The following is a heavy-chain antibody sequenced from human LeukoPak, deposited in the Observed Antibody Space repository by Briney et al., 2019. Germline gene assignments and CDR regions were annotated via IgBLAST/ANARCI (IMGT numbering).Heavy chain of an antibody. D-gene: IGHD1-26*01. CDR1: GFTFSSYG. J-gene: IGHJ4*02. CDR3: AKQRGYTQKYPGATFDY. Sequence: PGGSLRLSCAASGFTFSSYGMHWVRQAPGKGLEWVAVISYDGSNKYYADSVKGRFTISRDNSKNTLYLQMNSLRAEDTAVYYCAKQRGYTQKYPGATFDYWGQGTLVTVSS. V-gene: IGHV3-30*18. CDR2: ISYDGSNK.